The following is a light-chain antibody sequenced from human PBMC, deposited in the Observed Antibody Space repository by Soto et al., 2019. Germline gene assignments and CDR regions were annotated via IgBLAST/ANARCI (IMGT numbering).Light chain of an antibody. CDR1: SRDVGGYNY. CDR2: DVS. J-gene: IGLJ1*01. V-gene: IGLV2-14*03. Sequence: QSALTQPASVSGSPGQSITISCSGTSRDVGGYNYVSWYQQHPGKAPKLMIYDVSNRPSGVSNHFSGSKSGNTASLTISGLQAEDEADYYCSSYTRSSTYVFGTGTKVTVL. CDR3: SSYTRSSTYV.